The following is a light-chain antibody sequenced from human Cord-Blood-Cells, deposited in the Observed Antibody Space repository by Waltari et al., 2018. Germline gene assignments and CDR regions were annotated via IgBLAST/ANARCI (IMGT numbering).Light chain of an antibody. CDR3: CSYAGSSTYYV. Sequence: QSALTQPASVSGSPGQAISISCTGTSSDVWSYNLFLWYQQHPGKAPKLMIYEGSKRPSGVSNRFSGSKSGNTASLPISGLQAEDEADYYCCSYAGSSTYYVFGTGTKVTVL. CDR2: EGS. J-gene: IGLJ1*01. V-gene: IGLV2-23*01. CDR1: SSDVWSYNL.